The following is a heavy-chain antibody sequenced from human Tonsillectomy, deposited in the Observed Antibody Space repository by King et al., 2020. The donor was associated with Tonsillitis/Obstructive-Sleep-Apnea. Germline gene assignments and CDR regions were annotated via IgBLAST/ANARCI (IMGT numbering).Heavy chain of an antibody. D-gene: IGHD3-3*01. V-gene: IGHV4-34*01. CDR2: INQSGST. J-gene: IGHJ5*02. CDR3: ARDEWPQGFDP. CDR1: GGSFCGYY. Sequence: VQLQQWGAGVLKPSGTLSLTCAVYGGSFCGYYWSWIRQPPGKGLEWIGEINQSGSTNYNPSLKSRVTISVDTSKNQFSLKLSSVTAADTAVYYCARDEWPQGFDPWGQGILVTVSS.